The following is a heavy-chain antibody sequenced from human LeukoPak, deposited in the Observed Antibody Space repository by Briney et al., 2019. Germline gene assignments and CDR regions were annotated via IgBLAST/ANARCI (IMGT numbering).Heavy chain of an antibody. Sequence: GASVKVSCKASGGTFSSYAISWVRQAPGQGLEWMGWINPNSGGTNYAQKFQGRVTMTRDTSISTAYMELSRLRSDDTAVYYCAAHKASITNWGQGTLVTVSS. V-gene: IGHV1-2*02. CDR1: GGTFSSYA. J-gene: IGHJ4*02. CDR2: INPNSGGT. D-gene: IGHD5-24*01. CDR3: AAHKASITN.